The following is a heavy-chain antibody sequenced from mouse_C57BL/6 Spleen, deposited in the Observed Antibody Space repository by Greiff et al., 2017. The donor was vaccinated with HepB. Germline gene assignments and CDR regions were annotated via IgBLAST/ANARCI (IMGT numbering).Heavy chain of an antibody. Sequence: EVKLVESGGGLVKPGGSLKLSCAASGFTFSDYGMHWVRQAPEKGLEWVAYISSGSSTIYYADTVKGRFTISRDNAKNTLFLQMTSLRSEDTAMYYCATPSYDYDWFAYWGQGTLVTVSA. CDR2: ISSGSSTI. D-gene: IGHD2-4*01. V-gene: IGHV5-17*01. CDR3: ATPSYDYDWFAY. CDR1: GFTFSDYG. J-gene: IGHJ3*01.